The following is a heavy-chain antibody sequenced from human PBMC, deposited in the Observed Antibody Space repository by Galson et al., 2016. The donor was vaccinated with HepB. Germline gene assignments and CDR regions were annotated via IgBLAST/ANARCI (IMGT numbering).Heavy chain of an antibody. CDR2: ISSSSGYI. D-gene: IGHD6-13*01. Sequence: SLRLSCAASGFTFSNFAMSWVRQAPGKGLEWVSSISSSSGYIYYADAVKGRFTISRDNAKNSLFLQMNSLRAEDTALYYCAREIGSSTCLDNWGQGILVTVSS. J-gene: IGHJ4*02. CDR1: GFTFSNFA. V-gene: IGHV3-21*01. CDR3: AREIGSSTCLDN.